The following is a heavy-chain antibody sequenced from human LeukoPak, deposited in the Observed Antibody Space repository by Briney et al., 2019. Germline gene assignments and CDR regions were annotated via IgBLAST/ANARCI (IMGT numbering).Heavy chain of an antibody. V-gene: IGHV3-23*01. J-gene: IGHJ4*02. CDR3: AKDYDSSGYYYDY. Sequence: GGSLRLSCAASGFTFINARMGWVRQAPGKGLEWVSSISGSGGSTYYADSVKGRFTISRDNSKNTLYLQMNSLRAEDTAIYYCAKDYDSSGYYYDYWGQGTLVTVSS. CDR2: ISGSGGST. D-gene: IGHD3-22*01. CDR1: GFTFINAR.